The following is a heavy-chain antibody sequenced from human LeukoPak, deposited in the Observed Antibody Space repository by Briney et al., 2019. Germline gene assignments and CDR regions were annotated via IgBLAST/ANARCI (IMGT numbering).Heavy chain of an antibody. V-gene: IGHV3-30*18. CDR2: ISSDGSNK. J-gene: IGHJ4*02. CDR1: GFTFSSYG. CDR3: AKENYYDSSGYIDY. D-gene: IGHD3-22*01. Sequence: PGGSLRLFCAASGFTFSSYGMHWVRQAPGKGLEWVAVISSDGSNKYYADSVKGRFTISRDNSKNTLYLQMNSLRTEDTAVYYCAKENYYDSSGYIDYWGQGTLVTVSS.